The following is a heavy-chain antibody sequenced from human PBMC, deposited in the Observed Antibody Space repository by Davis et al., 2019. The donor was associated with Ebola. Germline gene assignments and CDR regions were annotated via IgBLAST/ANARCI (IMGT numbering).Heavy chain of an antibody. Sequence: GESLKISCAASGFTFSSYWMSWVRQAPGKGLEWVANIKQDGSEKYYVDSVKGRFTISRDNAKNSLYLQMNSLRAEDTAVYYCARLRCSSTSCYWYFDLWGRGTLVTVSS. J-gene: IGHJ2*01. V-gene: IGHV3-7*01. CDR1: GFTFSSYW. CDR3: ARLRCSSTSCYWYFDL. D-gene: IGHD2-2*01. CDR2: IKQDGSEK.